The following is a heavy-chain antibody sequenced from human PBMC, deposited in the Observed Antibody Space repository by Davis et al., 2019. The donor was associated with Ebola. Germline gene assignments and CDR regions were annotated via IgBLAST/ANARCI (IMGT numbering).Heavy chain of an antibody. Sequence: GESLKISCAASGFTFSTYWMHWVRQAPGKGLVWVSRINADGSGTSYADSVQGRFTISRDNAKNTLYLQMNSLRAEDTAVYYCVRDSGYYSHDYWGHGTLVTVSS. V-gene: IGHV3-74*01. CDR1: GFTFSTYW. D-gene: IGHD5-12*01. J-gene: IGHJ4*01. CDR2: INADGSGT. CDR3: VRDSGYYSHDY.